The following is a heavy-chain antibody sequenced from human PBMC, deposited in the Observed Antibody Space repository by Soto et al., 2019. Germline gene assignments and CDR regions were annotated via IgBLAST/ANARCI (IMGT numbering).Heavy chain of an antibody. V-gene: IGHV3-30*18. CDR3: AKLDQYTSGQGY. Sequence: GGSLRLSCAASGFTFSSYVMHWVRQAPGKGLEWVAVISYDGSNAYYADSVKGRFTISRDNSKNTLYLQMNSLRAEDTAMYYCAKLDQYTSGQGYWGQGTLVTVSS. D-gene: IGHD6-25*01. J-gene: IGHJ4*02. CDR2: ISYDGSNA. CDR1: GFTFSSYV.